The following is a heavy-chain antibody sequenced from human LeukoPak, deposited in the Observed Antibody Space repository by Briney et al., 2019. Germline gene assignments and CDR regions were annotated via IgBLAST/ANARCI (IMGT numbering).Heavy chain of an antibody. V-gene: IGHV4-31*03. CDR2: VFYDGST. CDR1: GASVSTGYYY. Sequence: PSETLSLTCTVSGASVSTGYYYWSWIRQHPGKGLEWIGYVFYDGSTYYNPSLKSRITMSLDTSKHQFSLRMNSVTAADSAVYYCARDLRGGMGYFDYWGQGTLVTVSS. J-gene: IGHJ4*02. CDR3: ARDLRGGMGYFDY. D-gene: IGHD3-10*01.